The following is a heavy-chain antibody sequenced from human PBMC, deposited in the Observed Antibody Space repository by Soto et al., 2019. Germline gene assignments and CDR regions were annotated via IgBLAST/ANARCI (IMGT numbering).Heavy chain of an antibody. D-gene: IGHD2-2*01. Sequence: GASVKVSCKASGYYFPGYKIHWVRQAPGQGLEWMGWINPNTGVTNYAQKFQGRVTMTGDTSISTAYLEVKKLRSDDTAVYYCATVHRSSTSRGSDFDPWGQGTQVTVSS. V-gene: IGHV1-2*02. CDR1: GYYFPGYK. CDR3: ATVHRSSTSRGSDFDP. J-gene: IGHJ5*02. CDR2: INPNTGVT.